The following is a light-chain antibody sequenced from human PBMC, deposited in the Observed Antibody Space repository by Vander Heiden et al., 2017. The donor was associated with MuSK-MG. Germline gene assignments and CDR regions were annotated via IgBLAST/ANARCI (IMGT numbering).Light chain of an antibody. CDR3: QQECSLPFT. J-gene: IGKJ3*01. CDR1: QSVSSNY. Sequence: ASQSVSSNYFAWYQQRPGQAPRRLIYGASRRSTGIPDRFSGSGSGTDFTLTISRLEPEDFAVYYCQQECSLPFTFGHGTKVDI. V-gene: IGKV3-20*01. CDR2: GAS.